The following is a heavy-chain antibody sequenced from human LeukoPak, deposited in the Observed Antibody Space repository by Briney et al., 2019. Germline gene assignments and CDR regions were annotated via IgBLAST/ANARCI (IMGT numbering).Heavy chain of an antibody. Sequence: ASVKVSCKASGYTFTSYAMHWVRQAPGQRLEWMGWINAGNGNTKYSQEFQGRVTITRDTSASTAYMELSSLRSEDMAVYYCARAPPLYCTNGVCYQNAFDIWGQGAMVTVSS. V-gene: IGHV1-3*03. CDR3: ARAPPLYCTNGVCYQNAFDI. CDR2: INAGNGNT. J-gene: IGHJ3*02. D-gene: IGHD2-8*01. CDR1: GYTFTSYA.